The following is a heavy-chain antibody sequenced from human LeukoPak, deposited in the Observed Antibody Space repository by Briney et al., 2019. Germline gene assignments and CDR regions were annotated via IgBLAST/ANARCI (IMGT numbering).Heavy chain of an antibody. CDR1: GGSASSYY. CDR2: IYHSGST. J-gene: IGHJ4*02. D-gene: IGHD4-17*01. V-gene: IGHV4-59*02. CDR3: ARDPYGELLAFDS. Sequence: SETLSLTCTVSGGSASSYYWSWIRQPPGKGLEYIGHIYHSGSTNYNPSLKSRVTISIDTSKNQFSLNLSSMTAVDTAVYYCARDPYGELLAFDSWGQGILVTVSS.